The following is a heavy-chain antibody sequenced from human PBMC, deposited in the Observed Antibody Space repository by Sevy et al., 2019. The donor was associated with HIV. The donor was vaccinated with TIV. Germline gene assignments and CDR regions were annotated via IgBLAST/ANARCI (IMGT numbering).Heavy chain of an antibody. V-gene: IGHV3-20*04. Sequence: GGSLRLSCAASGFTFSDYAMNWVRQIPGKGLEWVSCINWKADNTGYADSLKGRFTISRDNAKNSLYLQIHSLRAEDTALYYCAGSSYYYDSTGYGPLDLWGQGTMVTVSS. CDR3: AGSSYYYDSTGYGPLDL. D-gene: IGHD3-22*01. CDR2: INWKADNT. CDR1: GFTFSDYA. J-gene: IGHJ3*01.